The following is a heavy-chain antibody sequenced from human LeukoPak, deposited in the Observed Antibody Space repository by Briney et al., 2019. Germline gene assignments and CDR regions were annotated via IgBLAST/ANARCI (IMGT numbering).Heavy chain of an antibody. J-gene: IGHJ4*02. CDR3: AHRKTAMVFNY. CDR1: GFSLTTSGVG. V-gene: IGHV2-5*02. D-gene: IGHD5-18*01. Sequence: SGPTLVKPTQTLTLTCTFSGFSLTTSGVGVGWVRQPPGKALEWLALIYWDDDQRYSPSLKSRVTITKDTSKNQVVLTVTNVDPVDTGTYYCAHRKTAMVFNYWGQGTLVTVSS. CDR2: IYWDDDQ.